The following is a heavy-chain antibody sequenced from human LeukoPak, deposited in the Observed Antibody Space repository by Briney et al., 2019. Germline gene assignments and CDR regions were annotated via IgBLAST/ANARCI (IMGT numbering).Heavy chain of an antibody. Sequence: PGGSLRLSCAASGFTFSSYAMHWVRQAPGKGPEWVALISNDGDYKYYADSVKGRFTISRDNSKYTFYLQMNSLRAEDTAVYYCARGDINWNRSYFDYWGQGTLVTVSS. CDR2: ISNDGDYK. D-gene: IGHD1-1*01. CDR3: ARGDINWNRSYFDY. J-gene: IGHJ4*02. V-gene: IGHV3-30*01. CDR1: GFTFSSYA.